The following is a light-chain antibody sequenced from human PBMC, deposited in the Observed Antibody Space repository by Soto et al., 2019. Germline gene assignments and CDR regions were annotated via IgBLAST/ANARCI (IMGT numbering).Light chain of an antibody. J-gene: IGKJ2*01. CDR2: KAS. CDR1: QSISSW. CDR3: QQYNSIPVT. Sequence: DLQMTQSPSTLSASVGDRVTITCRASQSISSWLAWYQQKPGKAPKLLIYKASSLESGVPSRFSGSGSGTEFTLTISSLQPDDFATYYCQQYNSIPVTFGQGTKLEIK. V-gene: IGKV1-5*03.